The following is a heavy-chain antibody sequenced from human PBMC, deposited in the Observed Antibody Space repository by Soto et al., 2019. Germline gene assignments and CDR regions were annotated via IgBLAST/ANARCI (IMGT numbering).Heavy chain of an antibody. J-gene: IGHJ3*02. Sequence: ASVKVSCKASGGTFSSYAISWVRQAPGQGLEWMGGIIPIFGTANYAQKFQGRVTITADESTSTAYMELSSLRSEDTAVYYCASPGGGIAAAGADAFDIWGQGTMVTVSS. CDR3: ASPGGGIAAAGADAFDI. CDR2: IIPIFGTA. V-gene: IGHV1-69*13. D-gene: IGHD6-13*01. CDR1: GGTFSSYA.